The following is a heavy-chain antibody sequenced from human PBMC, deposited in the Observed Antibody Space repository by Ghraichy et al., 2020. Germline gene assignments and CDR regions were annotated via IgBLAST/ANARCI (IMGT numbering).Heavy chain of an antibody. D-gene: IGHD6-13*01. CDR3: ARGRKSSQQLVPLPFDY. CDR1: NGPFDSYY. J-gene: IGHJ4*02. Sequence: ETLSLTCAVYNGPFDSYYWSWIRQPPGKGLQWIGEINHSGSTNYNPSLKSRVALSVDRLKNQFSLRLSFVTAADTAMYYCARGRKSSQQLVPLPFDYWGQGTLVNVSS. CDR2: INHSGST. V-gene: IGHV4-34*01.